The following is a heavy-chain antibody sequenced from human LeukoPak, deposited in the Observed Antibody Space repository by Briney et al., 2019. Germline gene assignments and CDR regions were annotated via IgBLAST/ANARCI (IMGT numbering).Heavy chain of an antibody. CDR1: GFKFRAFT. J-gene: IGHJ4*02. CDR2: FSRNGVTT. Sequence: GGSLRLSCVGSGFKFRAFTMHWVRQAPGRGLEWVSLFSRNGVTTFYADSVRGRFTISRDNAKNSLYLQMNSLRAEDTAVYYCAREDSSGYPDYWGQGTLVTVSS. D-gene: IGHD3-3*01. CDR3: AREDSSGYPDY. V-gene: IGHV3-43*01.